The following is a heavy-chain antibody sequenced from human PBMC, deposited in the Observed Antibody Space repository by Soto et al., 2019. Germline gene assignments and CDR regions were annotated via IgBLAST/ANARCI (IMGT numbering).Heavy chain of an antibody. CDR2: IYYSGST. CDR1: GGSISSSNYF. Sequence: PSETLSLTCTVSGGSISSSNYFWGWIRQPPGKGLEWIGSIYYSGSTYYNPSLKSRVTISVDTSKNQFSLKLTSVTAADTAVYYCAKHRALGYCSGGSCYSGNYFDYWGQGTLVTVSS. V-gene: IGHV4-39*01. J-gene: IGHJ4*02. D-gene: IGHD2-15*01. CDR3: AKHRALGYCSGGSCYSGNYFDY.